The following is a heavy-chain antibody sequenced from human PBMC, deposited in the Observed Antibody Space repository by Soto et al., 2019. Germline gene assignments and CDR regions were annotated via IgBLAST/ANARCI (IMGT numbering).Heavy chain of an antibody. D-gene: IGHD3-16*01. CDR1: GFTFSCFV. Sequence: GGSLRLSCAASGFTFSCFVMHWVGQSPGKGLEWVAIIWYDGSDKYYADSVKGRFTISRDNSKNTLYLQMNSLRAEDTAVYHCAFGNLSYYFDFWGQGTPVTVSS. CDR3: AFGNLSYYFDF. V-gene: IGHV3-33*01. J-gene: IGHJ4*02. CDR2: IWYDGSDK.